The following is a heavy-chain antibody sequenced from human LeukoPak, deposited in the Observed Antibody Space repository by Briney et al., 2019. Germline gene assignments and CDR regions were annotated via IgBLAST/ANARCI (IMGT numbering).Heavy chain of an antibody. D-gene: IGHD6-6*01. CDR3: ARDYGSSSDYYYMDV. Sequence: SETLSLTCTVSGGSISSGGYYWSWIRQHPGKGLEWIGYIYYSGSTYYNPSLKSRVTISVDTSKNQFSLKLSSVTAADTAVYYCARDYGSSSDYYYMDVWGKGTTVTVPS. CDR1: GGSISSGGYY. CDR2: IYYSGST. J-gene: IGHJ6*03. V-gene: IGHV4-31*03.